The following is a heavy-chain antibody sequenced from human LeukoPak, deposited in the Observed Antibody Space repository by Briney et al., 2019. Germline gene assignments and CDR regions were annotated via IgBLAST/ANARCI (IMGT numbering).Heavy chain of an antibody. CDR3: ARDPRGYGRNYFDY. V-gene: IGHV3-48*04. Sequence: PGGSLRLSCAASGFTFSSYSMNWVRQAPGKGLEWVSYISSSSSTIYYADSVKGRFTISRDNAKNSLYLQMNSLRAEDTAVYYCARDPRGYGRNYFDYWGQGTLVTVSS. D-gene: IGHD5-18*01. CDR1: GFTFSSYS. CDR2: ISSSSSTI. J-gene: IGHJ4*02.